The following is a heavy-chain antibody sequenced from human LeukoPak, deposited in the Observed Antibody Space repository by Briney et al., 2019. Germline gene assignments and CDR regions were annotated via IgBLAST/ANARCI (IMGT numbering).Heavy chain of an antibody. J-gene: IGHJ4*02. Sequence: SETLSLTCTVFGGSISSYYWSWIRQPPGKELEWIGYIYYSGSTNYNPSLKSRVTISVDTSKNQFSLKLSSVTAADTAVYYCARGGIAMVRGVIITPAFDYWGQGTLVTVSS. V-gene: IGHV4-59*01. CDR3: ARGGIAMVRGVIITPAFDY. D-gene: IGHD3-10*01. CDR2: IYYSGST. CDR1: GGSISSYY.